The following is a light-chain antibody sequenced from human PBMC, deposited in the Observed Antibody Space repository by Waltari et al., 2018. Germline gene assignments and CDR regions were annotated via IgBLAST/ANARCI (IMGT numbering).Light chain of an antibody. Sequence: QSVLTQPPSASGTPGQRVTISCSGRSSNIGSNSINWYQQRPGTAPKLLIYSNNTRPPGVPDLFSGSKSGTSASLAISGLQSEDEADYHCAAWDDSLNGVIFGGGTKLTVL. J-gene: IGLJ2*01. CDR2: SNN. V-gene: IGLV1-44*01. CDR3: AAWDDSLNGVI. CDR1: SSNIGSNS.